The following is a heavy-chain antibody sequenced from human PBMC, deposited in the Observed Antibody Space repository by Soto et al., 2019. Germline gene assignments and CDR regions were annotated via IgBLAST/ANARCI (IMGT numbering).Heavy chain of an antibody. J-gene: IGHJ4*02. D-gene: IGHD3-3*01. Sequence: PGKGLEWIATISYSGTTYYNPSLKSRVVMSADTSKNEFSMKLDSVTAADTAIYYCARQAPGITIFGVVIVGQFDYWGQGTLVTVSS. CDR3: ARQAPGITIFGVVIVGQFDY. CDR2: ISYSGTT. V-gene: IGHV4-39*01.